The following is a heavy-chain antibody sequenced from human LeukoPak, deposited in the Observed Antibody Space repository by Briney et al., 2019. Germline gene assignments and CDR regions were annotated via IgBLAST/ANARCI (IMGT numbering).Heavy chain of an antibody. CDR2: IIPIFGIA. V-gene: IGHV1-69*04. CDR3: ARAPTTVTTLWFDP. Sequence: SVEVSCKASGGTFSSYAISWVRQAPGQGLEWMGRIIPIFGIANYAQKFQGRVTITADKSTSTAYMELSSLRSEDTAVYYCARAPTTVTTLWFDPWGQGTLVTVSS. J-gene: IGHJ5*02. CDR1: GGTFSSYA. D-gene: IGHD4-17*01.